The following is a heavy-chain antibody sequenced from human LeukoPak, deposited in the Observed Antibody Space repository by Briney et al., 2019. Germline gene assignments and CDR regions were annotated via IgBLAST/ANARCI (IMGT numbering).Heavy chain of an antibody. V-gene: IGHV3-23*01. D-gene: IGHD3-22*01. CDR2: ISTSGSST. J-gene: IGHJ4*02. Sequence: GGSLRLSCTASGFTFSNYAMTWVRQAPGKGLEWVSGISTSGSSTYYADSMKGRFTISRDNSKNTLYLQMNSLRGEDTAVYYCARDSHYYDSSGSFFDYWGQGTLVTVSS. CDR3: ARDSHYYDSSGSFFDY. CDR1: GFTFSNYA.